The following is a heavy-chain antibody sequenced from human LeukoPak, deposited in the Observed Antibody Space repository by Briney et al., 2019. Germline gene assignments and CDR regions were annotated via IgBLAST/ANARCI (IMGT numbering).Heavy chain of an antibody. V-gene: IGHV4-59*01. CDR2: IYYSGST. CDR1: GGSISSYY. CDR3: ARVGIAVAGTPAANYYYYYGMDV. D-gene: IGHD6-19*01. Sequence: PSETLSLTCTVSGGSISSYYWSWIRQPPGKGLEWIGYIYYSGSTNYNPSLKSRVTISVDTSKNQFSLRLSSVTAADTAVYYCARVGIAVAGTPAANYYYYYGMDVWGQGTTVTVSS. J-gene: IGHJ6*02.